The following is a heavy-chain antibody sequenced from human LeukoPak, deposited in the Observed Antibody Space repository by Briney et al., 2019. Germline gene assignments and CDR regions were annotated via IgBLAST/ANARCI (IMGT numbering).Heavy chain of an antibody. Sequence: ASVKVSCKASGGTFSSYAISWVRQAPGQGLEWMGGIIPIFGTANYAQKFQGRVTITADESTSTAYMELSSLRSEDTAVYYCARGALYYYDSSGIFLDYWGQGTLVTVSS. J-gene: IGHJ4*02. D-gene: IGHD3-22*01. V-gene: IGHV1-69*13. CDR3: ARGALYYYDSSGIFLDY. CDR2: IIPIFGTA. CDR1: GGTFSSYA.